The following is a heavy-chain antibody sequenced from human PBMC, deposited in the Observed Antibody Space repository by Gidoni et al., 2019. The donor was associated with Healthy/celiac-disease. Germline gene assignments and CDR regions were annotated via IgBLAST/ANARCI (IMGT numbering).Heavy chain of an antibody. CDR1: GDSVSSNSAA. D-gene: IGHD3-16*01. CDR3: ARAFVMITFGGVMTYYYYGMDV. CDR2: TYYRSKWYN. J-gene: IGHJ6*02. Sequence: QVQLQQSGPGLVKPSQTLSLTCAISGDSVSSNSAAWHWTRQSPSRGLEWLGRTYYRSKWYNDYAVSVKSRITINPDTSKNQFSLQLNSVTPEDTAVYYCARAFVMITFGGVMTYYYYGMDVWGQGTTVTVSS. V-gene: IGHV6-1*01.